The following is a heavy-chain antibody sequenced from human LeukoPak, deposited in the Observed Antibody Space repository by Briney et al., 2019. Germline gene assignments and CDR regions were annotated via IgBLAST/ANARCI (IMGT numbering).Heavy chain of an antibody. Sequence: GASLQISCKASGYTFTHQWIGWVRQQSGSGLEWMGIIYPRDSDTRYSPSFQGHVTISADTSINTAYLEWSRLEASDTGIYYCARHSDVIGAIWGQGTLVTVSS. CDR3: ARHSDVIGAI. V-gene: IGHV5-51*01. CDR2: IYPRDSDT. J-gene: IGHJ4*02. D-gene: IGHD3-10*01. CDR1: GYTFTHQW.